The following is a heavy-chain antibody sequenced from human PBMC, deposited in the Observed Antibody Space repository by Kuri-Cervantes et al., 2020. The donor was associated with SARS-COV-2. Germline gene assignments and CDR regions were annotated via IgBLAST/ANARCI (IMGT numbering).Heavy chain of an antibody. CDR2: ISGSGGST. V-gene: IGHV3-23*01. D-gene: IGHD3-3*02. Sequence: GESLKISCAASGFTFSSYAMSWVRQAPGKGLEWVSAISGSGGSTYYADSVKGRFTISRDNSKNMLYLQMNSRRAEDTAVYYCARDWPLWVLDYWGQGTLVTVSS. CDR1: GFTFSSYA. CDR3: ARDWPLWVLDY. J-gene: IGHJ4*02.